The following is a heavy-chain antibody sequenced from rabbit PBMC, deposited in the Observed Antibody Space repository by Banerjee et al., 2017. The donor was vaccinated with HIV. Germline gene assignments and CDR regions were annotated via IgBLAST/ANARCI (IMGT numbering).Heavy chain of an antibody. CDR2: IDGGSSDKT. D-gene: IGHD1-1*01. CDR1: GFSFSNSYW. J-gene: IGHJ4*01. V-gene: IGHV1S40*01. CDR3: ARGTSSSGYYSGSLNL. Sequence: QSLEESGGDLVKPGASLTLTCTASGFSFSNSYWMCWVRQAPGKGLEWIACIDGGSSDKTGYASWAKGRFTISKTSSTTVTLQMTSLTAADTATYFCARGTSSSGYYSGSLNLWGQGTLVTVS.